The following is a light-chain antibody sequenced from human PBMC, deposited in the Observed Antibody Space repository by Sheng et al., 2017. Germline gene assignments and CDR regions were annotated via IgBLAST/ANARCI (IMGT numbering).Light chain of an antibody. J-gene: IGLJ1*01. CDR3: QSYDNRLFYV. V-gene: IGLV1-40*01. Sequence: QSVLTQPPSVSGAPGQRVTISCTGSSSNIGAGYDVHWYQQLPGTAPKLLIYGNSNRPSGVPDRFSGSKSGTSASLAITGLQAEDEADYYCQSYDNRLFYVFGPGTRLTVL. CDR1: SSNIGAGYD. CDR2: GNS.